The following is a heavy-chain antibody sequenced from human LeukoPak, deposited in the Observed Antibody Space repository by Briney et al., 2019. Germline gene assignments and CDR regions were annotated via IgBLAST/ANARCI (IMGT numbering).Heavy chain of an antibody. Sequence: GASVKVSCKASGGTVSSYVISWVRQAPGQGLEWMGGVLPIFGTAIYAQKWQGRVTITADESTSTAYMELRSLRSEDTAIYYCARAEDQGRYFDWLPGFAPWGQGTLVTVSS. D-gene: IGHD3-9*01. CDR1: GGTVSSYV. V-gene: IGHV1-69*13. CDR3: ARAEDQGRYFDWLPGFAP. J-gene: IGHJ5*02. CDR2: VLPIFGTA.